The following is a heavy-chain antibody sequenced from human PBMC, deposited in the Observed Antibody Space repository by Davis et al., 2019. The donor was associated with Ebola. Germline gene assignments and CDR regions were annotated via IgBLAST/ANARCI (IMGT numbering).Heavy chain of an antibody. CDR2: MNPNSGNT. Sequence: ASVKVSCKASGYTFTSYDINWVRQATGQGLEWMGWMNPNSGNTGYAQKFQGRVTTTRNTSISTAYMELSSLRSEDTAVYYCARGRSITIFGVVIYWFDPWGQGTLVTVSS. V-gene: IGHV1-8*01. CDR1: GYTFTSYD. D-gene: IGHD3-3*01. CDR3: ARGRSITIFGVVIYWFDP. J-gene: IGHJ5*02.